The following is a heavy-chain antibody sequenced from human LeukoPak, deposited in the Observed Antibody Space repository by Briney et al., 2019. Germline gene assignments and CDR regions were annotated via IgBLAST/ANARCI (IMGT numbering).Heavy chain of an antibody. D-gene: IGHD6-13*01. V-gene: IGHV4-31*03. CDR2: IYYSGST. CDR3: GSSYDYYYYGMDV. Sequence: PSETLSLTCTVSGGSISSGGYYWSWIRQHPGKGLEWIGYIYYSGSTYYNSSLKSRVTISLDTSKNQFSLQLSSVTAADTAVYYCGSSYDYYYYGMDVWGQGTTVTVSS. J-gene: IGHJ6*02. CDR1: GGSISSGGYY.